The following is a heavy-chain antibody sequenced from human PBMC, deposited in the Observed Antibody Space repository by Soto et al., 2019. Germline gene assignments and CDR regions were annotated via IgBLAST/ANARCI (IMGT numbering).Heavy chain of an antibody. D-gene: IGHD6-13*01. V-gene: IGHV3-15*01. CDR3: TTGLGQQELAFDY. Sequence: EVQLVESGGGLVKPGGSLRLSCTASGFTFNNAWLSWVRQAPGKGLEWVGRIKSKTDGGTTDYAAPVKGRFTISRDDSENMLYLQMNSLKTEDAAVYYCTTGLGQQELAFDYWGQGTLLTVSS. CDR2: IKSKTDGGTT. J-gene: IGHJ4*02. CDR1: GFTFNNAW.